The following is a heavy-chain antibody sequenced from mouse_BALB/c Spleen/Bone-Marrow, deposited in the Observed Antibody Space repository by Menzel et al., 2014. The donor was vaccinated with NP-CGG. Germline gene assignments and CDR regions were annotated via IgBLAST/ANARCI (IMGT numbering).Heavy chain of an antibody. J-gene: IGHJ3*01. CDR3: ARSPSTMITGGFAY. V-gene: IGHV2-6-1*01. CDR2: IWRDGST. D-gene: IGHD2-4*01. Sequence: QVQLKESGPGLVAPSQSLSITCTISGFSLTSYGVHWVRQPPGKGLEWLVVIWRDGSTTYNSALKSRLSISKDNSKSQVFLKMNSLQTDDTAMYYCARSPSTMITGGFAYWGQGTLVTVSA. CDR1: GFSLTSYG.